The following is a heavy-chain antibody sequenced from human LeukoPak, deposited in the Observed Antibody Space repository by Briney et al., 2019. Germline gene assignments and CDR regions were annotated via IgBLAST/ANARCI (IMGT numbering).Heavy chain of an antibody. CDR3: ARHGRYGDYVDNNWFDP. V-gene: IGHV4-39*01. D-gene: IGHD4-17*01. CDR2: IYYSGST. CDR1: GGSISSSSYY. J-gene: IGHJ5*02. Sequence: SETLSLTCTVSGGSISSSSYYWGWIRQPPGKGLEWIGSIYYSGSTYYNPSLKSRVTISVDTSKNQFSLKLSSVTAADTAVYYCARHGRYGDYVDNNWFDPWGQGTLVTVSS.